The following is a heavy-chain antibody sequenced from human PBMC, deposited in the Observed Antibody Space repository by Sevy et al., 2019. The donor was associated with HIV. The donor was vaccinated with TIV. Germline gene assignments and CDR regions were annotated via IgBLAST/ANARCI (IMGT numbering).Heavy chain of an antibody. Sequence: ASVKVSCKASGYTFTAYYIHWVRQAPGQGLEYMGWINPNSGDTNYAQNFQGRVTMTSDTSISTVYMDLNRLRSDDTAVYYCARVPTIFTEVNWFDPWGQETLVTVSS. J-gene: IGHJ5*02. CDR1: GYTFTAYY. CDR3: ARVPTIFTEVNWFDP. V-gene: IGHV1-2*02. D-gene: IGHD3-3*01. CDR2: INPNSGDT.